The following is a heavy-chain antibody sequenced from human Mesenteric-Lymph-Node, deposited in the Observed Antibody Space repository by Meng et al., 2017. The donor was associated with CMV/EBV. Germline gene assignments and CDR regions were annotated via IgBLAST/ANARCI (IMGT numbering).Heavy chain of an antibody. CDR3: ARRLRAGWFDP. CDR1: SYTFTSYG. D-gene: IGHD5-18*01. Sequence: CKASSYTFTSYGISWVRQAPGQGLEWMGWISAYNGNTNYAQKLQGRVTMTTDTSTSTAYMELRSLRSDDTAVYYCARRLRAGWFDPWGQGTLVTVSS. CDR2: ISAYNGNT. J-gene: IGHJ5*02. V-gene: IGHV1-18*01.